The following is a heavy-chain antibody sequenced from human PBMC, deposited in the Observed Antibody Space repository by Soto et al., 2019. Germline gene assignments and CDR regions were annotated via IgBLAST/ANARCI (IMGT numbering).Heavy chain of an antibody. CDR3: AREGGVSGWYWGGDY. CDR1: GFTFSSFP. CDR2: ISYDGTNK. J-gene: IGHJ4*02. D-gene: IGHD6-19*01. Sequence: QVHLVESGGGVVQPGRSLRLSCAASGFTFSSFPMHWVRQTPGKGLERVALISYDGTNKYYTDSVKGRFTISRDNSKNTLYLQMNSLRAEDTAVYYCAREGGVSGWYWGGDYWGQGTPVTVSS. V-gene: IGHV3-30-3*01.